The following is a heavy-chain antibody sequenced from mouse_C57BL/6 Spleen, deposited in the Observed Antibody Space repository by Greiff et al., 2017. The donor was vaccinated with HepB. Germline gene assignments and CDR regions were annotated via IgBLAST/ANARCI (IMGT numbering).Heavy chain of an antibody. J-gene: IGHJ1*03. V-gene: IGHV2-2*01. CDR3: ARKTSNHGYWYFDV. CDR1: GFSLTSYG. Sequence: VKLEESGPGLVQPSQSLSITCTVSGFSLTSYGVHWVRQSPGKGLEWLGVIWSGGSTDYNAAFISRLSISKDNSKSQVFFKMNSLQADDTAIYYCARKTSNHGYWYFDVWGTGTTVTVSS. D-gene: IGHD2-5*01. CDR2: IWSGGST.